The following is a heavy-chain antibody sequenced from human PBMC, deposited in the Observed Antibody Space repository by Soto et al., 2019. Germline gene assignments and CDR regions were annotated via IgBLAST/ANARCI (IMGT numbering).Heavy chain of an antibody. CDR3: AREVQGAADDP. J-gene: IGHJ5*02. D-gene: IGHD6-13*01. CDR2: IIPIFGTA. CDR1: GYTLTRYG. V-gene: IGHV1-69*13. Sequence: ASVKVSCKESGYTLTRYGMNWVRQAPGRGLEWMGGIIPIFGTANYAQKFQGRVTITADESTSTAYMELSSLRSEDTAVYYCAREVQGAADDPWGQGTLVTVS.